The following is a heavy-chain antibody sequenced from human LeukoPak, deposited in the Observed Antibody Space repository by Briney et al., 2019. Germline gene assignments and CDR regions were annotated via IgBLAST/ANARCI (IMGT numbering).Heavy chain of an antibody. V-gene: IGHV4-39*01. CDR1: GGSISSSSYY. CDR2: IYYSGST. J-gene: IGHJ4*02. Sequence: PSETLSLTCTVSGGSISSSSYYWGWIRQPPEKGLEWSGSIYYSGSTYYNPSLKSRVTISVDTSKNQFSLKLRSVTAADTAVYYCARHAADSSTPNEFDYWGQGNPVTVSS. D-gene: IGHD6-13*01. CDR3: ARHAADSSTPNEFDY.